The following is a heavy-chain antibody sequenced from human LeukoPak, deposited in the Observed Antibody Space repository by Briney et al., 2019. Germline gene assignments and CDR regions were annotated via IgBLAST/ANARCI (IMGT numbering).Heavy chain of an antibody. CDR2: IYHNGST. Sequence: PSETLSLTCTVSGFSISSGYFWGWIRQPPGKGLEWIGSIYHNGSTYFNPSLKTRVTISLDRSKNQFSLKLSSVNAADTAVYYCAENPRENTGNYPFVHWGQGTLVTVSS. J-gene: IGHJ4*02. CDR1: GFSISSGYF. D-gene: IGHD1-26*01. CDR3: AENPRENTGNYPFVH. V-gene: IGHV4-38-2*02.